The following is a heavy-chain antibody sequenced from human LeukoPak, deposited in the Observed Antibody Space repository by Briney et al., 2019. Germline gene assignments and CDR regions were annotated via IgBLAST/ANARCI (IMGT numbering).Heavy chain of an antibody. V-gene: IGHV3-33*01. Sequence: GGSLRLSCAASGFTFSSYGMHWVRQAPGKGLEWVAFIWYDGSNKYYADSVKGRFTISRDNSKNTLYLQMNSLRAEDTAVYYCARFGAYYYDSSGYYGDYWGQGTLVTVSS. J-gene: IGHJ4*02. CDR1: GFTFSSYG. CDR3: ARFGAYYYDSSGYYGDY. CDR2: IWYDGSNK. D-gene: IGHD3-22*01.